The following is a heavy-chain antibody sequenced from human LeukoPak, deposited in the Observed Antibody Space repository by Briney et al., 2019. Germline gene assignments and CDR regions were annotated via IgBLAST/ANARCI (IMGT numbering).Heavy chain of an antibody. Sequence: PSETLSLTCTVSGGSVSSYYWCWIWQPPGKGLEWIGYIYYSGSTNYNPSLKSRVTISVDTSKNQFSLKLSSVTAADTAVYYCASSGPYGHILTRTRVYYYGLGVWGQGTTVTVSS. CDR3: ASSGPYGHILTRTRVYYYGLGV. D-gene: IGHD3-9*01. V-gene: IGHV4-59*02. J-gene: IGHJ6*02. CDR2: IYYSGST. CDR1: GGSVSSYY.